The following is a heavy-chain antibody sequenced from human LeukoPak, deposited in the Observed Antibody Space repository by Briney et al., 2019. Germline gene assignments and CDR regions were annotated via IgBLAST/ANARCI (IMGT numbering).Heavy chain of an antibody. D-gene: IGHD6-6*01. CDR3: ARPSARIAARIFDY. V-gene: IGHV4-30-2*01. J-gene: IGHJ4*02. Sequence: PQTLSLTCTVSGGSLSSGAYYWSWIRQPPGKGLEWIGYFYHSGNTYYNVSLNSQVTISVDRSKNQFSLRLSSVTAADTAVYYCARPSARIAARIFDYWGQGTLVTVSS. CDR2: FYHSGNT. CDR1: GGSLSSGAYY.